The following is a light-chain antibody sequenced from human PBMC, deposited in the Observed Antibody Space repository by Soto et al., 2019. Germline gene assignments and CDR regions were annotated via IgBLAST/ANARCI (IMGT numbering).Light chain of an antibody. V-gene: IGKV1-12*01. CDR2: TGS. Sequence: DIQMTQSPSSVSASVGDRVTITCQASQAIDSWLAWYQQKPGEAPKLLIFTGSLLHSGVPPRFSGSGSGTDFTLTISSLQPEDFATYYCQQTLSFPPTFGQGTKVDIK. J-gene: IGKJ1*01. CDR3: QQTLSFPPT. CDR1: QAIDSW.